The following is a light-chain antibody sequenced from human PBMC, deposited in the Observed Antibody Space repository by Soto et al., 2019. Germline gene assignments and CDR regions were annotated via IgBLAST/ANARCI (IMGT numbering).Light chain of an antibody. CDR1: SSDVGSYNL. CDR2: EVS. J-gene: IGLJ1*01. CDR3: CSYTNSAYV. Sequence: QSVLTQPASVSGSPGQSITISCTGTSSDVGSYNLVSWYQQHPGKAPKLMIYEVSKRPSGVSNRFSGSKSGNTASLTISGLQAEDEADYYCCSYTNSAYVFGTGTKVTVL. V-gene: IGLV2-14*02.